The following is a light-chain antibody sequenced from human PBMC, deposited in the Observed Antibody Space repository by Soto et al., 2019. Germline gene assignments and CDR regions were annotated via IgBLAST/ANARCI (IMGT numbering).Light chain of an antibody. V-gene: IGKV1-5*03. CDR3: QQYNSYPLT. CDR2: EAS. Sequence: DIQMTQSPSTLSASIGDRVTITCRASQSISSRLAWYQQKPGKAPKLLIHEASSLESGVPSRFSGSGSETEFTLTISSLQPDDFATSYCQQYNSYPLTFGGGTKVEIK. CDR1: QSISSR. J-gene: IGKJ4*01.